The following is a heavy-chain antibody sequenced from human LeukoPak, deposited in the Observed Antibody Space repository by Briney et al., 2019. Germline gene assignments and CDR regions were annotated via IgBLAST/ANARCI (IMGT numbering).Heavy chain of an antibody. V-gene: IGHV4-4*07. CDR1: GGSISPYY. D-gene: IGHD4-17*01. CDR3: ARGSTVTTGFDP. CDR2: LYVSGST. J-gene: IGHJ5*02. Sequence: SETLSLTCTVSGGSISPYYWNWIRQPAGKGLEWIGRLYVSGSTDYNPSLKSRVTMSVDTSKNQSSLKLSSVTAADTAVYYCARGSTVTTGFDPWGQGTLVTVSS.